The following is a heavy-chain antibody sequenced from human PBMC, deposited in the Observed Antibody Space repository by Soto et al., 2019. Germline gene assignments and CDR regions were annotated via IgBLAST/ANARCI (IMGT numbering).Heavy chain of an antibody. CDR2: ISGSDDST. J-gene: IGHJ4*02. Sequence: EVQLLESGGGLVQPGESLRLSCAASGFTFSSYAMSWVRPAPGKGLEGVSVISGSDDSTYYADSVKCRFTISRDNSKNTLYLQMNSLRAEDTAVYYCAKRSSASTLDYWGQGTLVTVSS. V-gene: IGHV3-23*01. D-gene: IGHD6-6*01. CDR1: GFTFSSYA. CDR3: AKRSSASTLDY.